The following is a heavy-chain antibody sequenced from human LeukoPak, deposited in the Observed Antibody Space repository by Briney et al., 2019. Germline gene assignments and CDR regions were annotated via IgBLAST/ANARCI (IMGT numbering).Heavy chain of an antibody. D-gene: IGHD4-23*01. V-gene: IGHV3-23*01. CDR3: ARDWAGGNSGYFEY. CDR2: ITTSDGNT. J-gene: IGHJ4*02. CDR1: GFTFSSYT. Sequence: PGGSLRLSCAASGFTFSSYTMSWVRQAPGKGLEWVSTITTSDGNTYYADSVKGRFTVSRDNSKNTLYLQMDTLRADDAAVYYCARDWAGGNSGYFEYWGQGTLVTVSS.